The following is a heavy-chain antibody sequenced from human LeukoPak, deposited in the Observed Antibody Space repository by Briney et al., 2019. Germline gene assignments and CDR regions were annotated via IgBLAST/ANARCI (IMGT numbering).Heavy chain of an antibody. D-gene: IGHD2-15*01. V-gene: IGHV3-23*01. Sequence: GGSLRLSCAASGFTFSSYAMTWVRQAPGKGLEWVSALSDSGASKYYADSVKGRFTISRDNSKNTLYLQMNSLTADDTAVYYCASSPPTGISVSYFDYWGPGTLVTVSS. CDR1: GFTFSSYA. CDR2: LSDSGASK. CDR3: ASSPPTGISVSYFDY. J-gene: IGHJ4*02.